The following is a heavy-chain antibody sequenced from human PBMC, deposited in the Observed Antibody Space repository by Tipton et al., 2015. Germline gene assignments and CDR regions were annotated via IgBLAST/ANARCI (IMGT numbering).Heavy chain of an antibody. V-gene: IGHV4-4*07. CDR3: ARVYSSGWRFDY. CDR2: IHRSGTV. D-gene: IGHD6-19*01. J-gene: IGHJ4*02. Sequence: GLVKPSETLSLNCSVSGDSIRNYFWSWVRQPAGKGLEWIGRIHRSGTVDYNPSLKSRLTMSLDTSKNQFSLKLTSVTAADTAIYYCARVYSSGWRFDYWGQGTRVTVSS. CDR1: GDSIRNYF.